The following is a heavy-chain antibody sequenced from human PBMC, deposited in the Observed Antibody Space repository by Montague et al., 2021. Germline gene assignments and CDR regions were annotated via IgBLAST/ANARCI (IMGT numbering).Heavy chain of an antibody. CDR3: ARVFGSWYVGWFDP. J-gene: IGHJ5*02. CDR1: GASITSNIYY. V-gene: IGHV4-39*07. Sequence: SETLSLTCTVSGASITSNIYYWGWTRQSPGKGLEWIGSIYYSGNSFYQPSLKSRITMAVDTSKNRFSLKLSSVTAADTAIYYCARVFGSWYVGWFDPWGQGTLVTVSS. CDR2: IYYSGNS. D-gene: IGHD6-13*01.